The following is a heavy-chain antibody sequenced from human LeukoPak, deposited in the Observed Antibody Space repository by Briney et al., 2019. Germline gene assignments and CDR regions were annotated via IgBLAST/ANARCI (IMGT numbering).Heavy chain of an antibody. J-gene: IGHJ5*02. CDR3: ARRGYCSSTSCYEYWFDP. V-gene: IGHV4-39*01. CDR2: IYYSGII. CDR1: GGSISSSSYY. D-gene: IGHD2-2*01. Sequence: SETLSLTCTVSGGSISSSSYYWGRIRQPPGKGLEWIGFIYYSGIISYNPSLKSRLTISVDTSKNQFSLKLSSVTATDTAVYYCARRGYCSSTSCYEYWFDPWGQGTLVTVSS.